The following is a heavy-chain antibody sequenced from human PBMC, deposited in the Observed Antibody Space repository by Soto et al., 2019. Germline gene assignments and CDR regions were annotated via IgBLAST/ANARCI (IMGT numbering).Heavy chain of an antibody. V-gene: IGHV3-74*01. J-gene: IGHJ4*02. Sequence: GGSLRLSCAASGFTFSKYWFHWVRQAPGKGLMWVSRIDPYDTGITYADSVKGRFTISRDNARNTLYLQMDSLTAEDTAVYYCARDMTGADDYLGQGTLVTV. CDR3: ARDMTGADDY. D-gene: IGHD3-9*01. CDR1: GFTFSKYW. CDR2: IDPYDTGI.